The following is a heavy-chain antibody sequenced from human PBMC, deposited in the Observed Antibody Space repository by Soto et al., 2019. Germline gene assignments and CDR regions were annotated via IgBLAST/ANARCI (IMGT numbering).Heavy chain of an antibody. V-gene: IGHV3-30*18. CDR2: ILYDGSNK. J-gene: IGHJ6*02. D-gene: IGHD2-2*01. Sequence: GGSLRLSCAASGFTFSNYGMHWVRQTPGKGLEWVALILYDGSNKYYADSVKGRFTISRDNSKNTLYLQVSSLRAEDTAVYYCAKSRDAYNFYFYYGMDVWGQGTTVTV. CDR3: AKSRDAYNFYFYYGMDV. CDR1: GFTFSNYG.